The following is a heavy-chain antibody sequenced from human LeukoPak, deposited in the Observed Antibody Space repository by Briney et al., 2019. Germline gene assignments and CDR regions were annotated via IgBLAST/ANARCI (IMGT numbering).Heavy chain of an antibody. CDR2: ISGSGGST. CDR3: AKPSRRVEVVTESPN. D-gene: IGHD4-23*01. J-gene: IGHJ4*02. CDR1: GFTFSSYA. V-gene: IGHV3-23*01. Sequence: PGGSLRLSCAASGFTFSSYAMSWVRQAPGKGLEWVSAISGSGGSTYYADSVKGRFTISRDNSKNTLYLQMNSLRAEDTAVYYCAKPSRRVEVVTESPNWGQGTLVTVSS.